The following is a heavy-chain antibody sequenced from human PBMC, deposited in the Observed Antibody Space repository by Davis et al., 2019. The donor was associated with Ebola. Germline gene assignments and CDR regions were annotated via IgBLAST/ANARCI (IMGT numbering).Heavy chain of an antibody. J-gene: IGHJ6*02. CDR1: GFTFSSYW. Sequence: GESLKISCAASGFTFSSYWMHWVRQAPGKGLVWVSRINSDGSTTSYADSVKGRFTISRDNAKNTLYLQMNSLRAEDTAVYYCARVGGILEWLLGTYYYYGMDVWGQGTTVTVSS. CDR3: ARVGGILEWLLGTYYYYGMDV. CDR2: INSDGSTT. D-gene: IGHD3-3*01. V-gene: IGHV3-74*01.